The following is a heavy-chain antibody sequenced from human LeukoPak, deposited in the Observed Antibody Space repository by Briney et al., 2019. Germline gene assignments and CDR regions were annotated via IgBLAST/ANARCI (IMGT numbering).Heavy chain of an antibody. CDR1: GGSISSGGHY. CDR3: ARATHIAAVYYFDY. CDR2: ISYSGST. J-gene: IGHJ4*02. D-gene: IGHD6-13*01. V-gene: IGHV4-31*03. Sequence: SETLSLTCTVSGGSISSGGHYWSWIRQHPGKGLEWIGYISYSGSTYYNPSLKSRVTTSVDTSKNQFSLKLSSVTAADTAVYYCARATHIAAVYYFDYWGQGTLVTVSS.